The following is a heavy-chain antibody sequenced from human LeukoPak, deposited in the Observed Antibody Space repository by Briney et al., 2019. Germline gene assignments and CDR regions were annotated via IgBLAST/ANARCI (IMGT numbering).Heavy chain of an antibody. CDR1: GFTFRSYA. J-gene: IGHJ4*02. CDR2: ISGHGANT. CDR3: ARATTAKRGSEGY. Sequence: GGSLRLSCAASGFTFRSYAMTWVRQAPGKGLEWVSTISGHGANTKYADSVKGRFTISRDNAKNSLFLQMNSLRAEDTGLYYCARATTAKRGSEGYWGRGTLVTVSS. D-gene: IGHD4-11*01. V-gene: IGHV3-23*01.